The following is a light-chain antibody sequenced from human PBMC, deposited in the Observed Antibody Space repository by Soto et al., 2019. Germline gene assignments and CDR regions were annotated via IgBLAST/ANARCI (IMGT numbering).Light chain of an antibody. CDR3: QTYNSAPFT. Sequence: DIQMTQSPSSLSASVGDRVAITCRASQGISNYLAWYQQKPGKVPKLLIYAASTLQAGVPSLFSGSGSGTDFTPTISSLQPEDVATYYCQTYNSAPFTFGPGTKVDIK. V-gene: IGKV1-27*01. CDR1: QGISNY. J-gene: IGKJ3*01. CDR2: AAS.